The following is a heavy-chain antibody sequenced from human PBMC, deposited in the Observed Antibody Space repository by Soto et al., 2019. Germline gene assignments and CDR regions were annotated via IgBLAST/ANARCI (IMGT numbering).Heavy chain of an antibody. CDR1: GYTFTSYA. J-gene: IGHJ4*02. V-gene: IGHV1-3*01. CDR2: INAGNGNT. D-gene: IGHD1-20*01. Sequence: ASVKVSCKASGYTFTSYAMHWVRQAPGQRLEWMGWINAGNGNTKYSQKFQGRVTITRDTSASTAYMELSSLRSEDTAVYYCARDRSAYNWNHFDYWGQGTLVTVSS. CDR3: ARDRSAYNWNHFDY.